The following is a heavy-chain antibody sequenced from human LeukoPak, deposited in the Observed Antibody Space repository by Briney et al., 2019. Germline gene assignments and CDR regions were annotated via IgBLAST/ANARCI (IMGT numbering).Heavy chain of an antibody. D-gene: IGHD6-19*01. J-gene: IGHJ4*02. CDR2: IRYDGGNK. V-gene: IGHV3-30*02. CDR1: GFTFSNYG. CDR3: AKGTIAVAVVPEPVDY. Sequence: GRSLRLSRAASGFTFSNYGMHWVRQAPGKGLEWVAFIRYDGGNKYYADSVKGRFTISRDNSKDTLYLQMNSLRAEDTAVYYCAKGTIAVAVVPEPVDYWGQGTLVTVSS.